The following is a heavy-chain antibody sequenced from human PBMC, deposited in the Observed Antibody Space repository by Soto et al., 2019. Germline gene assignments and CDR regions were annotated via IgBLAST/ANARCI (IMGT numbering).Heavy chain of an antibody. Sequence: PGESLKISCEASGYMFPIYHISWVRQMPGKGLEWVGKIDPSDSRTMYRPSSRARITISVDKSISTAYLQWSSLKASDTAMYYCASRHSSGWFDYWGQGTLVTVSS. D-gene: IGHD6-19*01. CDR2: IDPSDSRT. CDR3: ASRHSSGWFDY. CDR1: GYMFPIYH. J-gene: IGHJ5*01. V-gene: IGHV5-10-1*01.